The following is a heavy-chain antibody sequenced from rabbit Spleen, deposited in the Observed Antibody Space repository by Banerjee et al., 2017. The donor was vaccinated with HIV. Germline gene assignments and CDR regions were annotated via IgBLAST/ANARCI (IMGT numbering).Heavy chain of an antibody. CDR3: ARDLTSAIGWNFNL. D-gene: IGHD1-1*01. J-gene: IGHJ4*01. Sequence: QQLVESGGGLVKPGASLTLTCKASGFSFSSGYDMCWVRQAPGKGLEWIACIYAGTIGSTYSASWAKGRFTCSKTSSTTVTLQMTSLTAADTARYFCARDLTSAIGWNFNLWGPGTLVTVS. V-gene: IGHV1S40*01. CDR1: GFSFSSGYD. CDR2: IYAGTIGST.